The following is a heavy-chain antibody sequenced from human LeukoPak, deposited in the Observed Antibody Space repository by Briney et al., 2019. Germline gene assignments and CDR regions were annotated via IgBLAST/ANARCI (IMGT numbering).Heavy chain of an antibody. CDR2: FDPEDGET. V-gene: IGHV1-24*01. D-gene: IGHD3-22*01. CDR3: ATGVSSGYWFDY. J-gene: IGHJ4*02. Sequence: ASVKVSCKASGYTFTGYYMHWVRQAPGKGLEWMGGFDPEDGETIYAQKFQGRVTMTEDTSTDTAYMELSSLRSEDTAVYYCATGVSSGYWFDYWGQGTLVTVSS. CDR1: GYTFTGYY.